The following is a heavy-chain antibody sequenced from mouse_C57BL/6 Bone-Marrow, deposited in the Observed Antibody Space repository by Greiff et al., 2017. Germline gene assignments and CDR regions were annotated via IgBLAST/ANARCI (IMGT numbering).Heavy chain of an antibody. V-gene: IGHV1-54*01. CDR1: GYAFTNYL. CDR2: INPGSGGT. D-gene: IGHD1-1*01. CDR3: ARSGYYYHDY. J-gene: IGHJ2*01. Sequence: QVQLKESGAELVRPGTSVKVSCKASGYAFTNYLIEWVKQRPGQGLEWIGVINPGSGGTNYNEKFKGKATLTADKSSSPAYMQLSSLTSEDYAVYFCARSGYYYHDYWGQGTTLTVSS.